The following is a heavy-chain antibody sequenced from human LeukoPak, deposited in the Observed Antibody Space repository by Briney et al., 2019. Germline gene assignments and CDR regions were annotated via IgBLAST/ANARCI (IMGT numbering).Heavy chain of an antibody. CDR3: ARDPYSDSSGYFWGYYYGMDV. V-gene: IGHV1-69*04. J-gene: IGHJ6*02. Sequence: SVKVSCKASGGTFSSYTNSWVRQAPGQGLEWMGRIIPILGIANYAQKFQGRVTITADKSTSTAYMELSSLRSEDTAVYYCARDPYSDSSGYFWGYYYGMDVWGQGTTVTVSS. CDR2: IIPILGIA. D-gene: IGHD3-22*01. CDR1: GGTFSSYT.